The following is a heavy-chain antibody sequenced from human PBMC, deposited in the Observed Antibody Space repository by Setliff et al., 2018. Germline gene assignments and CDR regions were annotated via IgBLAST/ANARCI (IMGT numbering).Heavy chain of an antibody. Sequence: KTGGSLRLSCVASGLTFNNAWMSWVRQSPGKGLEWVGLIKTKGDGGTRDYAAPVEGRFTISRDDSKNTVYLQMNSLKIEDSGVYYCTTGQFCFNGVCYPSLYHYMDVWGKGTTVTVSS. D-gene: IGHD2-8*01. CDR1: GLTFNNAW. V-gene: IGHV3-15*05. CDR2: IKTKGDGGTR. CDR3: TTGQFCFNGVCYPSLYHYMDV. J-gene: IGHJ6*03.